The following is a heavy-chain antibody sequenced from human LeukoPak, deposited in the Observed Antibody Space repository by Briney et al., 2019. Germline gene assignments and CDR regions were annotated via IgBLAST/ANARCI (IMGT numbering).Heavy chain of an antibody. CDR2: VYYSGST. J-gene: IGHJ4*02. V-gene: IGHV4-59*01. D-gene: IGHD4-11*01. CDR1: GDSISTYY. Sequence: PSETLSLTCTVSGDSISTYYWSWIRQPPGKGLEWIGYVYYSGSTNYNPSLKSRVTISVDTSKNQFSLTLSSVTAADTAVYYCARDYSNYIIDYWGQGTLVTVSS. CDR3: ARDYSNYIIDY.